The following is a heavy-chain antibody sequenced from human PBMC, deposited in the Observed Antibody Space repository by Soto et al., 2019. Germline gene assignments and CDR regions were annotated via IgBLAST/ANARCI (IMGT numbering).Heavy chain of an antibody. CDR3: ASGTMVRGDYYYYGMDV. D-gene: IGHD3-10*01. Sequence: EVQLVESGGGLVKPGGSLRLSCAASGFTFSSYSMNWVRQAPGKGLEWVSSISSSSSYIYYADSVKGRFTISRDNAKNSLYMQMNGLRAEDTAVYYCASGTMVRGDYYYYGMDVWGQGTTVTVSS. CDR2: ISSSSSYI. J-gene: IGHJ6*02. CDR1: GFTFSSYS. V-gene: IGHV3-21*01.